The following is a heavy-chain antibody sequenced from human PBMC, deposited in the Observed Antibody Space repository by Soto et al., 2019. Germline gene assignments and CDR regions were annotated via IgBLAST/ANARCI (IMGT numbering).Heavy chain of an antibody. CDR3: VRTAREGAVAPHWFDR. D-gene: IGHD2-21*02. Sequence: SETLSLTYTVSGASIRSTDYYWSWIRQAPGKGLEWIGYVYYTGSTYYNPSLMSRLTISVDTSKNQFSLKLTSVTAAETAVYYCVRTAREGAVAPHWFDRWGQGTQVTVSS. CDR1: GASIRSTDYY. CDR2: VYYTGST. V-gene: IGHV4-30-4*01. J-gene: IGHJ5*02.